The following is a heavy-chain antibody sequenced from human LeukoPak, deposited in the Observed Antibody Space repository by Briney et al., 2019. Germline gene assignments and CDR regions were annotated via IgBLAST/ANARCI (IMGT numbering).Heavy chain of an antibody. V-gene: IGHV4-59*01. CDR3: AKCHDIFYAFDI. CDR2: IYYSGST. J-gene: IGHJ3*02. D-gene: IGHD3-9*01. CDR1: GGSISSYY. Sequence: SETLSLTCTVSGGSISSYYWSWIRQPPGKGLEWIGYIYYSGSTNYNPSLKSRVTISVDTSKNQFSLTLSSVPAADPAVFYCAKCHDIFYAFDIWGQGTMVTVSS.